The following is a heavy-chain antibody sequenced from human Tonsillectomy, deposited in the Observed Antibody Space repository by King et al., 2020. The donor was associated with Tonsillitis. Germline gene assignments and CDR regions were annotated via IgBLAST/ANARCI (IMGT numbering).Heavy chain of an antibody. CDR1: GFSFSSYD. Sequence: VQLVESGGGVVQPGRSLRLSCAASGFSFSSYDIHWVRQAPGKGLEWVAAISYDGSNKYYADSVRGRFTISRDNFKNTLYLQMNSLRDEDTAVYYCARDGGFRSTILQAHFDYWGQGTLVTVSS. V-gene: IGHV3-30*03. D-gene: IGHD5-24*01. CDR3: ARDGGFRSTILQAHFDY. CDR2: ISYDGSNK. J-gene: IGHJ4*02.